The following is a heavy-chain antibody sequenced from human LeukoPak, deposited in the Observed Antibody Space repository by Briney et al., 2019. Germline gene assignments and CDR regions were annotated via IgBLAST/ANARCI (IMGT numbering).Heavy chain of an antibody. Sequence: PSETLSLTCAVYGGSFSGYYWSWIRQPPGKGLEWIGEINHSGSTNYNPSLKSRVTISVDTSKNQFSLKLSSVTAADMAVYYCARGRNNRPVGYWGQGTLVTVSS. CDR2: INHSGST. J-gene: IGHJ4*02. D-gene: IGHD2/OR15-2a*01. CDR3: ARGRNNRPVGY. CDR1: GGSFSGYY. V-gene: IGHV4-34*01.